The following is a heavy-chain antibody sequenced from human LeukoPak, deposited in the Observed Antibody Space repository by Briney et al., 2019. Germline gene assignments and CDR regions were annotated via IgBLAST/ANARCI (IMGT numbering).Heavy chain of an antibody. J-gene: IGHJ4*02. CDR2: ISGSGGGR. CDR1: GFTFSSYA. D-gene: IGHD3-10*01. CDR3: AQALGYYDSGTAFIDY. V-gene: IGHV3-23*01. Sequence: PVGSLRLSCAASGFTFSSYAMSWVRQAPGKGLEWVSAISGSGGGRYYADSVKGRFTISRDNSKNTLYLQMNSLRAEDTAVYYCAQALGYYDSGTAFIDYWGQGTLVTVSS.